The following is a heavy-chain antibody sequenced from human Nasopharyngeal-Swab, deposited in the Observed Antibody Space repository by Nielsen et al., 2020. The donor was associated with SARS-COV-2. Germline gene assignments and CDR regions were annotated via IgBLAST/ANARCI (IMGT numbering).Heavy chain of an antibody. CDR3: ARDRITMVRGVISLTNWFDP. D-gene: IGHD3-10*01. J-gene: IGHJ5*02. V-gene: IGHV1-46*01. CDR2: INPSGGST. Sequence: ASVKDSCKASGYTFTSYYMHWVRQAPGQGLEGMGIINPSGGSTSYAQKFQGRVTMTRDTSTSTVYMELSSLRSEDTAVYYCARDRITMVRGVISLTNWFDPWGQGTLVTVSS. CDR1: GYTFTSYY.